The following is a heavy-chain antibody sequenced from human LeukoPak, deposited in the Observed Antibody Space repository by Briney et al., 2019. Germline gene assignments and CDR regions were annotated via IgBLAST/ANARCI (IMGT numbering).Heavy chain of an antibody. V-gene: IGHV4-61*03. J-gene: IGHJ3*02. D-gene: IGHD1-26*01. CDR1: GGSVRSGGYY. CDR2: IYYSGRT. CDR3: ARSALGRDAFDI. Sequence: PSETLSLTCTVSGGSVRSGGYYWNWIRQPPDKGLEWIGYIYYSGRTDYNPSLKSRVTISVDTSKNLFSVKLSSVTAADTAVYYCARSALGRDAFDIWGQGTMVTVSS.